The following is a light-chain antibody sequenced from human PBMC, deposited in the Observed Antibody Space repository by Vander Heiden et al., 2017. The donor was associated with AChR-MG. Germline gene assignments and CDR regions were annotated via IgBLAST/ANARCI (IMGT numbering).Light chain of an antibody. CDR1: SSDVGGYDS. CDR2: DVS. V-gene: IGLV2-14*03. J-gene: IGLJ3*02. CDR3: TSYTSSNTLV. Sequence: QSALTQPASVSGSPGQSITISCSGTSSDVGGYDSVSWYQQHPGKAPKLMIYDVSERPSGVSNRFSASKSGNTASLTISGLQAEEEADYFCTSYTSSNTLVFGGGTKVTVL.